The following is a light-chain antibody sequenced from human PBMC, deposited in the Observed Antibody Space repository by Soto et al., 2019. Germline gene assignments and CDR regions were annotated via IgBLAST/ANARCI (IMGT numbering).Light chain of an antibody. CDR3: QQYDKWPVT. CDR2: KAS. V-gene: IGKV1-5*03. J-gene: IGKJ4*01. CDR1: QSISSW. Sequence: DIQMTQSPSTLSASVGDRVTITCRASQSISSWLAWYQQKPGKAPKLLIYKASSLESGVPSRFSGSGSGTEFTLTISSLQPDDFATYYCQQYDKWPVTFGGGTKVEIK.